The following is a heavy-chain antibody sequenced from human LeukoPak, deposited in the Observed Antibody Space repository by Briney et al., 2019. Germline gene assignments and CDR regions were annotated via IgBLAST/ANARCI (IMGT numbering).Heavy chain of an antibody. Sequence: PGGSLRLSCAASGFTFSSYSMNWVRQAPGKGLEWVSYISSSSSTIYYADSVKGRITISRDNAKNSLYLQMNSLRAEDTAVYYCARSIVPDGTSPFDYWGQGTLVTVSS. CDR2: ISSSSSTI. J-gene: IGHJ4*02. CDR3: ARSIVPDGTSPFDY. CDR1: GFTFSSYS. V-gene: IGHV3-48*04. D-gene: IGHD6-13*01.